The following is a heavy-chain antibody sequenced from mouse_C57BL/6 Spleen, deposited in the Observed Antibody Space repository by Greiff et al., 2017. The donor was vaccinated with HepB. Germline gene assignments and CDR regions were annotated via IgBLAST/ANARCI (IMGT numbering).Heavy chain of an antibody. CDR1: GYTFTDYN. J-gene: IGHJ1*03. CDR3: ARPVGRGYWYFDV. CDR2: INPNNGGT. V-gene: IGHV1-18*01. Sequence: EVQLQESGPELVKPGASVKIPCKASGYTFTDYNMDWVKQSHGKSLEWIGDINPNNGGTIYNQKFKGKATLTVDKSSSTAYMGRRSLTSEDTAVYYCARPVGRGYWYFDVWGTGTTVTVSS. D-gene: IGHD4-1*01.